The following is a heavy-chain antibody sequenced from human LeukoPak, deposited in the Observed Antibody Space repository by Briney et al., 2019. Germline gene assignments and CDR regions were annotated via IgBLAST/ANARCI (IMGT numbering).Heavy chain of an antibody. CDR1: GYTFTSYD. D-gene: IGHD1-26*01. Sequence: GASVKVSCKASGYTFTSYDINWVRQATGQGLEWMGWMNPNSGNTGYAQKFQGRVTMTRNTSISTAYMELSSLRSEDTAVYYCARGYSGSYWVNYYYYYYMDVWGKGTTVTVS. CDR3: ARGYSGSYWVNYYYYYYMDV. J-gene: IGHJ6*03. CDR2: MNPNSGNT. V-gene: IGHV1-8*01.